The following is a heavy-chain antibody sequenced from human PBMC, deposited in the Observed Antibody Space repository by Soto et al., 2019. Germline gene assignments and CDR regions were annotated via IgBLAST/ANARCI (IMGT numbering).Heavy chain of an antibody. V-gene: IGHV4-59*01. CDR3: ARGVDYYYGMDV. J-gene: IGHJ6*02. CDR2: IYYSGST. D-gene: IGHD3-10*01. Sequence: SETLSLTCTVSGGSISSYYWSWIRQPPGKGLEWIGYIYYSGSTNYNPSLKSRVTISVDTSKNQFSLKLSSVTAAETAVYYCARGVDYYYGMDVWGQGTTVTVSS. CDR1: GGSISSYY.